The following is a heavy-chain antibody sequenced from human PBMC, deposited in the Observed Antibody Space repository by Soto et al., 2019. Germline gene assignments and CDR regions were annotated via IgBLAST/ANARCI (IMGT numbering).Heavy chain of an antibody. CDR3: AKEALDYFDY. Sequence: QVQLVESGGGVVQPGRSLRLSCAASGFTFSSYGMHWVRRAPGKGLAWVGVISYDGSNKYYADSVKGRFTISRDNSNNTLYLQMNSLRAEDTAVYYSAKEALDYFDYWGQGSLVTVSS. CDR2: ISYDGSNK. CDR1: GFTFSSYG. V-gene: IGHV3-30*18. J-gene: IGHJ4*02.